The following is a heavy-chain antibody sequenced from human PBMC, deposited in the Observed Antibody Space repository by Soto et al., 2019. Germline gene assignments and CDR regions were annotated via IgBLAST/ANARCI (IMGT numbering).Heavy chain of an antibody. CDR3: AREKGRCSGGSCYSGAFDI. CDR1: GGTFSSYT. J-gene: IGHJ3*02. Sequence: QVQLVHSGAEVKKPGSSVKVSCKASGGTFSSYTISWVRQAPGQGLEWMGRIIPILGIANYAQKFQGRVTITADKSTSTAYMELSSLRSEDTAVYYCAREKGRCSGGSCYSGAFDIWGQGTMVTVSS. V-gene: IGHV1-69*04. CDR2: IIPILGIA. D-gene: IGHD2-15*01.